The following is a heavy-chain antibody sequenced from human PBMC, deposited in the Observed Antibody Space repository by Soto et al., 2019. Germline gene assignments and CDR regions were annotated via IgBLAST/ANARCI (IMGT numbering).Heavy chain of an antibody. Sequence: GGSLRLSCAASGFTFSSYAMRWVRQAPGKGLEWVSAISGSGGSTYYADSVKGRFTISRDNSKNTLYLQMNSLRAEDTAVYYCAKDLRSEEYYFDYWGQGTLVTVSS. V-gene: IGHV3-23*01. CDR3: AKDLRSEEYYFDY. CDR2: ISGSGGST. CDR1: GFTFSSYA. J-gene: IGHJ4*02.